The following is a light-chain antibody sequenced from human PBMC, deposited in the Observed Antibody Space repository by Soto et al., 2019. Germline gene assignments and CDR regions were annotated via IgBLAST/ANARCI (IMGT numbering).Light chain of an antibody. CDR2: SNN. CDR3: AALDDSLNGPV. CDR1: SSNIGSNT. J-gene: IGLJ7*01. V-gene: IGLV1-44*01. Sequence: QSVLTQPPSASGTPGQRVTISCSGSSSNIGSNTVNWYQQLPGTAPKLLIYSNNQRPSGVPDRFSGSKSGTSASLAISGLQSEDEAEYYCAALDDSLNGPVFGGGTQLTVL.